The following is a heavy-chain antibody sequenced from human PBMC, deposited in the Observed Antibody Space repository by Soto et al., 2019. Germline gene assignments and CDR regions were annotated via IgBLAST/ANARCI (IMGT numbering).Heavy chain of an antibody. CDR3: ARVDAYSDGLGGGY. Sequence: QVQFVQSRAEVKKPAASVKFSCKASGYTFTANYIHWGRQAPGQGVEWVGWINPNSGGTNYAQEFQGRVTMTRDTSINTAYMEQSRLRSDDTGVYYCARVDAYSDGLGGGYWGQGTLVSVSA. D-gene: IGHD5-18*01. J-gene: IGHJ4*02. CDR2: INPNSGGT. V-gene: IGHV1-2*02. CDR1: GYTFTANY.